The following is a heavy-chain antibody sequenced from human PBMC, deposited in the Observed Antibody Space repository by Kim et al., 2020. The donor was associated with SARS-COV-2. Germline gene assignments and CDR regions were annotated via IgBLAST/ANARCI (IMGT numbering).Heavy chain of an antibody. D-gene: IGHD1-26*01. V-gene: IGHV5-51*01. Sequence: GESLKISCKSSGYSFSTYWIAWVRQMPGKGLEWMGIINPADSDTRYSPSFQGQVTISADESISTAYLQWTSLKASDTARYYCARGWDLHYWGQGTLVIGS. CDR3: ARGWDLHY. CDR2: INPADSDT. CDR1: GYSFSTYW. J-gene: IGHJ4*02.